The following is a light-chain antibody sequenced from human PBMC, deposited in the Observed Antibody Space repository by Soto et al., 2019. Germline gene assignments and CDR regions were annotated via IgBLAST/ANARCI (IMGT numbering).Light chain of an antibody. CDR3: SSHTSSSTLNV. V-gene: IGLV2-14*01. J-gene: IGLJ1*01. CDR2: DVS. Sequence: QSELTQLASVSGFSGESITIFSTGTSSDVGGYNYVSWYQQHPGKAPKLMIYDVSNRPSGVSNRFSGSKSGNTASLTISGLQAEDEADYYCSSHTSSSTLNVFGTGTKVTVL. CDR1: SSDVGGYNY.